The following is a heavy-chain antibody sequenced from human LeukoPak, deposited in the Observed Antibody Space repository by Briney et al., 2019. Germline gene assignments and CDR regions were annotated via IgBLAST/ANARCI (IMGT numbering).Heavy chain of an antibody. V-gene: IGHV3-23*01. CDR3: ATYRQVLLPFES. J-gene: IGHJ4*02. D-gene: IGHD2-8*02. CDR2: IFPGGGEI. CDR1: GLTFCTFA. Sequence: GGPLRLSYAASGLTFCTFAMIGAPTPPGKGLEGVSSIFPGGGEIHYADSVRGRFTISTDTSKSSLSLQMNSLRAEDTAIYYCATYRQVLLPFESWGQGTLVTVSS.